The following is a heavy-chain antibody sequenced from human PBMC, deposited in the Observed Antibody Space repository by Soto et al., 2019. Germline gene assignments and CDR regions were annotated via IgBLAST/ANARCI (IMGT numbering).Heavy chain of an antibody. D-gene: IGHD3-22*01. V-gene: IGHV4-39*02. CDR2: MYYSGST. Sequence: SETLSLTCDVSGGSSMISSYYCGWIRQPPGKGPEWIGSMYYSGSTYYNPSLKSRVTMSVDASKNEFSLRLNSVTAADTAVYYCARDLRDSSGYYFDYWGQGTLVTVSS. CDR3: ARDLRDSSGYYFDY. J-gene: IGHJ4*02. CDR1: GGSSMISSYY.